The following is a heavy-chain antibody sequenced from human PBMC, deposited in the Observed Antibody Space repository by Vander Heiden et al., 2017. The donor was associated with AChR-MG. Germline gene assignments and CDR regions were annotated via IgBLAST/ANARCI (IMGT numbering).Heavy chain of an antibody. Sequence: QVQLVESGGGVVQPGRSLILSCAASGFTFRGYGMCWVRQAPGKGLGWVAVISYDGSNKYYADSVKGRFTISRDNSKNTLYLQMNSLRAEDTAVYYCAKDVSYYYDSSGYDNWGQGTLVTVSS. D-gene: IGHD3-22*01. CDR2: ISYDGSNK. CDR1: GFTFRGYG. V-gene: IGHV3-30*18. J-gene: IGHJ4*02. CDR3: AKDVSYYYDSSGYDN.